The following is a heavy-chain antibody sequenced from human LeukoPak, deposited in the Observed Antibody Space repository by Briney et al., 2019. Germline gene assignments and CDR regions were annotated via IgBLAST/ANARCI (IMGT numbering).Heavy chain of an antibody. J-gene: IGHJ4*02. CDR1: GFTFSDYG. CDR3: AKDLGSYYNKGGFFDY. CDR2: IRYDGSNK. D-gene: IGHD3-10*01. Sequence: GGSLRLSCAASGFTFSDYGIHWVRQAPGKGLEWVAFIRYDGSNKYYADSVKGRFTISRDNSKNTLYLQMNSLRAEDAAVYYCAKDLGSYYNKGGFFDYWGQGTLVTVSS. V-gene: IGHV3-30*02.